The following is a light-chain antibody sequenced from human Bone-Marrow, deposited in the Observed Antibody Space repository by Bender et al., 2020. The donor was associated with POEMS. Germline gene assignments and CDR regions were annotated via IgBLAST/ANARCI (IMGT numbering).Light chain of an antibody. Sequence: QSVLTQPPSVSGAPGQRVTISCTGSSSNTGSGYDINWYQHLPGTAPKLLIYENNKRRSGIPERFSGSKSGTSASLAITGLQAEDEGDYYCQSYDNSLGGWVFGGGTKLTVL. CDR2: ENN. J-gene: IGLJ3*02. CDR1: SSNTGSGYD. CDR3: QSYDNSLGGWV. V-gene: IGLV1-40*01.